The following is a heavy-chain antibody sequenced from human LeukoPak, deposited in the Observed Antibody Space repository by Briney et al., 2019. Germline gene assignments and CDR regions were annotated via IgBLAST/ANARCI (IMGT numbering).Heavy chain of an antibody. D-gene: IGHD4-11*01. CDR2: IRYDGSNK. CDR3: AKDFGYSNYGRAFDI. V-gene: IGHV3-30*02. CDR1: GFTFSSYG. Sequence: GGSLRLSCVASGFTFSSYGMHWVRQAPGKGLEWVAFIRYDGSNKYYADSVKGRFTISRDNSKNTLYLQMNSLRAEDTAVYYCAKDFGYSNYGRAFDIWGQGTMVTVSS. J-gene: IGHJ3*02.